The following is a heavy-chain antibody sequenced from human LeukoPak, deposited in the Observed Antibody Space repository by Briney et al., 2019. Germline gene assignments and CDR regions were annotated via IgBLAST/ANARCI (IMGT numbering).Heavy chain of an antibody. Sequence: TXXXTCAXXGASXSXXYWSWXXXPXXXGLXXXXXTNHSGSTNYNPSLKSRVFISVDTSKSQFSLKLSSVTAADTAVYYCARPPRASSSSGRAFDIWGQGTMVTVSS. CDR1: GASXSXXY. D-gene: IGHD6-6*01. J-gene: IGHJ3*02. CDR3: ARPPRASSSSGRAFDI. V-gene: IGHV4-34*01. CDR2: TNHSGST.